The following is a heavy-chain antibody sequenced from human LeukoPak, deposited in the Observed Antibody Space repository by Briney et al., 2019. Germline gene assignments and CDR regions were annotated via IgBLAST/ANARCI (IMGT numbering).Heavy chain of an antibody. D-gene: IGHD6-6*01. CDR2: IIPIFGTA. CDR3: AGYSSSSRTLDY. J-gene: IGHJ4*02. Sequence: SVKVSCKASGYTFTGYYMHWVRQAPGQGLEWMGGIIPIFGTANYAQKFQGRVTITTDESTSTAYMELSSLRSEDTAVYYCAGYSSSSRTLDYWGQGTLVTVSS. CDR1: GYTFTGYY. V-gene: IGHV1-69*05.